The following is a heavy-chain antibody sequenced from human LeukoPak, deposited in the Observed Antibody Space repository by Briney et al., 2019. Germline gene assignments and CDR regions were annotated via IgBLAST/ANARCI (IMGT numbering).Heavy chain of an antibody. CDR1: GFIFNNYF. CDR3: ATDRGWRTSGYYLYYFEY. CDR2: IKHDGSEK. D-gene: IGHD3-3*01. Sequence: GGSVRLSCAASGFIFNNYFMSSVRQAPGKGLKWVASIKHDGSEKYYVDSVRGRFTISRDNTKNSLYLQMSSLRAEDTAVYYCATDRGWRTSGYYLYYFEYWGQGTLVTFSS. V-gene: IGHV3-7*01. J-gene: IGHJ4*02.